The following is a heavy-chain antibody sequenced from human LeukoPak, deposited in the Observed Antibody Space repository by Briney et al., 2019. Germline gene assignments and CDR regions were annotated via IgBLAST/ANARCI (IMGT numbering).Heavy chain of an antibody. Sequence: GGSLRLSCAASGFTFSSYAMHWVRQAPGKGLEWVAVISYDGSNKYYADSVKGRFTISRDNAKNSLYLQMSSLRAEDTAVYYCAREPYYYGMDVWGQGITVTVSS. CDR2: ISYDGSNK. CDR3: AREPYYYGMDV. J-gene: IGHJ6*02. V-gene: IGHV3-30-3*01. CDR1: GFTFSSYA.